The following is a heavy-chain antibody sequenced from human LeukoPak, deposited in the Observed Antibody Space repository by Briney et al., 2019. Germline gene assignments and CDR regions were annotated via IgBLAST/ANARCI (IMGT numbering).Heavy chain of an antibody. CDR3: VRSVVVVAATPTHFDL. D-gene: IGHD2-15*01. CDR1: EFKFDDYA. CDR2: ISWSSGHM. J-gene: IGHJ2*01. V-gene: IGHV3-9*01. Sequence: PGRSLRLSCAAAEFKFDDYAMHWVRQGPGKGLEWVSGISWSSGHMEYADSVKGRFTISRDNARNSLYLQMDGPRREDTALYYCVRSVVVVAATPTHFDLWGRGTQVIVSS.